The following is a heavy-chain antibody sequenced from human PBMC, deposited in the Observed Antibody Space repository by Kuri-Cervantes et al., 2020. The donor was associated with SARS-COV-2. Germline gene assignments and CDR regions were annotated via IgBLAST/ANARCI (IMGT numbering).Heavy chain of an antibody. CDR1: GGSISSHY. V-gene: IGHV4-59*11. CDR3: ARGLGMFDY. CDR2: INYSGST. J-gene: IGHJ4*02. D-gene: IGHD7-27*01. Sequence: LRLSCTVSGGSISSHYWSWIRQPPGKGREWIGYINYSGSTNYNPALKSRVTISVDTSKNQFSLKLSSVAAADTAVYYSARGLGMFDYWGQGTLVTVSS.